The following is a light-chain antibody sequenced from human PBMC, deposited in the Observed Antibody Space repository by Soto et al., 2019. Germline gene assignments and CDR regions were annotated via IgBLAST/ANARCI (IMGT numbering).Light chain of an antibody. CDR2: AAS. CDR3: QQYGSSPR. J-gene: IGKJ1*01. Sequence: EIVLTQSPGTLSLSPGERATLSCRASQSVSSDYLAWYQQKAGQAPRLLIYAASSRATGIPDRFSGSGSGTDYALTISRLEPEDFAVYYCQQYGSSPRFGQGHKVEIK. CDR1: QSVSSDY. V-gene: IGKV3-20*01.